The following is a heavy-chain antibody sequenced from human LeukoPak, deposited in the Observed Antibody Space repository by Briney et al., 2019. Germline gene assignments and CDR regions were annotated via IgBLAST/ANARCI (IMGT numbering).Heavy chain of an antibody. CDR3: ARDGPSYYYGSGRFDY. V-gene: IGHV3-48*01. CDR1: GFTFSSYS. Sequence: GGSLRLSCAASGFTFSSYSMNWVRQAPGKGLKWVSYISSSSSTTYYADSVKGRFTISRDNAKNSLYLQMNSLRAEDTAVYYCARDGPSYYYGSGRFDYWGQGTLVTVSS. D-gene: IGHD3-10*01. J-gene: IGHJ4*02. CDR2: ISSSSSTT.